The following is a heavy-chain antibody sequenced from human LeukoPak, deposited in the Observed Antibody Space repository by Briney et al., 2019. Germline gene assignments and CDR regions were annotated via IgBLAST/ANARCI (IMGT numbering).Heavy chain of an antibody. D-gene: IGHD6-13*01. CDR1: GFTFSSYS. V-gene: IGHV3-48*01. CDR3: AKDHSSSPPGAFDI. J-gene: IGHJ3*02. Sequence: LPGGSLRLSSAASGFTFSSYSMNWVRQAPGKGLEWVSYISSSSSTIYYADSVKGRFTISRDNSKNTLYLQMNSLRAEDTAVYYCAKDHSSSPPGAFDIWGQGTMVTVSS. CDR2: ISSSSSTI.